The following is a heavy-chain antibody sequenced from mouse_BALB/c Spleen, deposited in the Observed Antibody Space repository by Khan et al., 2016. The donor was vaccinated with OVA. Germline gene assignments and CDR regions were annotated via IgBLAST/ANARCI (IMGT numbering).Heavy chain of an antibody. J-gene: IGHJ4*01. CDR1: GYTFTNYG. CDR3: ARKYYRWDGMDS. CDR2: INTYTGEP. Sequence: QIQLVQSGPELKKPGETVKISCTASGYTFTNYGMNWVKQAPGKGLKWMGWINTYTGEPTYADDFKGRFAFSLETSASTAYLQINNLKNEDTAKYFGARKYYRWDGMDSWGQGTSVTVSS. V-gene: IGHV9-3-1*01. D-gene: IGHD2-14*01.